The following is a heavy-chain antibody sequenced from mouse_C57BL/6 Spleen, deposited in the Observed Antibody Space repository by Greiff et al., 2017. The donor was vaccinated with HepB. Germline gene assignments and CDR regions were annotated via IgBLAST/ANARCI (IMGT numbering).Heavy chain of an antibody. J-gene: IGHJ1*03. V-gene: IGHV1-80*01. Sequence: QVQLKQSGAELVKPGASVKISCKASGYAFSSYWMNWVKQRPGKGLEWIGQIYPGDGDTNYNGKFKGKATLTADKSSSTAYMQLSSLTSEDSAVYFCANYYGSRGYFDVWGTGTTVTVSS. CDR2: IYPGDGDT. D-gene: IGHD1-1*01. CDR3: ANYYGSRGYFDV. CDR1: GYAFSSYW.